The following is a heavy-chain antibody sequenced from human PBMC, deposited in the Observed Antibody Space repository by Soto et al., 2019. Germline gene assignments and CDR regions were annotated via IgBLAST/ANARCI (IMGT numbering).Heavy chain of an antibody. CDR3: AKEKISTSCCNWFDP. CDR2: ISGSGGST. V-gene: IGHV3-23*01. D-gene: IGHD2-2*01. Sequence: PGESLKISCKGSGYSFTSYWISWVRQAPGKGLEWVSAISGSGGSTYYADSVKGRFTISRDNSKNTLYLQMNSLRAEDTAVYYCAKEKISTSCCNWFDPWGQGTLVTVSS. CDR1: GYSFTSYW. J-gene: IGHJ5*02.